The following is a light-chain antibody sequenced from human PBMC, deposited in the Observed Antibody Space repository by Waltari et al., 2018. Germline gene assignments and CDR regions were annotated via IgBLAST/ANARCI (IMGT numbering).Light chain of an antibody. Sequence: QSVLTQPPSASGAPGQSVTISCSGGSSNIGSNYVYWYQQLSGKAPKLLIYNNKQRPSGVPVRFSGSKSGTSASLAISGLQSKDEADYYCSAWDSSLSDPVFGSGTKLTVL. CDR3: SAWDSSLSDPV. CDR2: NNK. V-gene: IGLV1-47*02. J-gene: IGLJ6*01. CDR1: SSNIGSNY.